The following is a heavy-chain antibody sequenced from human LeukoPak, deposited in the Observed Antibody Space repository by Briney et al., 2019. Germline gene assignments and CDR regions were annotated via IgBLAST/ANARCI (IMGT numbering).Heavy chain of an antibody. CDR1: GFIFSSYG. J-gene: IGHJ6*02. V-gene: IGHV3-33*06. Sequence: PGRSLRLSCAASGFIFSSYGMHWVRQAPGKGLEWVAVIWYDGSNKYYADSVKGRFTISRDNSKNTLYLQMNSLRAEDTAVYYCAKDSFYGDYDPDYYYYYGMDVWGQGTTVTVSS. CDR2: IWYDGSNK. CDR3: AKDSFYGDYDPDYYYYYGMDV. D-gene: IGHD4-17*01.